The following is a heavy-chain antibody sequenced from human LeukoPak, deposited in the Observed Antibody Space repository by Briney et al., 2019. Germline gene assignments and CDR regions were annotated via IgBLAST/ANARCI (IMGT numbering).Heavy chain of an antibody. V-gene: IGHV4-59*01. CDR2: IHYSGKA. Sequence: PSETLSLTCTVSGGSISGYYWTWIRQPPGKGLEWIGQIHYSGKADYNPSLRSRITISVDTSKNQMPLKLSSVTAADTAVYYCARFGVYYDMGVWGQGTTVTVS. CDR1: GGSISGYY. CDR3: ARFGVYYDMGV. J-gene: IGHJ6*02. D-gene: IGHD3-16*01.